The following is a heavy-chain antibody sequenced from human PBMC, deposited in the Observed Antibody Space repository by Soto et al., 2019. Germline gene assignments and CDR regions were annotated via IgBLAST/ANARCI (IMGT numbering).Heavy chain of an antibody. CDR2: INHSGST. CDR1: GGSFSGPN. V-gene: IGHV4-34*01. D-gene: IGHD3-10*01. CDR3: ARGWGFGFDP. Sequence: QVQLQQWGAGLLKPSETLSLACAVYGGSFSGPNWSWIRQPPGKGLEWIGEINHSGSTNHNPSLKSRVTISIDTSKNQYSLNLSSVTAADTAVYYCARGWGFGFDPWGQGVLVIVSS. J-gene: IGHJ5*02.